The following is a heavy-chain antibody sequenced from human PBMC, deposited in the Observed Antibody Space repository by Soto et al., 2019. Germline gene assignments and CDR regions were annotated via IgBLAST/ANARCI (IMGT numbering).Heavy chain of an antibody. CDR2: SSAYNGNT. Sequence: QVQLVQSGAEVKKPGASVKVSCKASGYTFTSYGISWVRQAPGQGLEWMGWSSAYNGNTNYAQKLQGRVTMTTDTSTSKDYMELRRLRSDDTAVYYCARQIFEGPYYDFWSGYLDVWGEGTTVTVSS. V-gene: IGHV1-18*01. CDR3: ARQIFEGPYYDFWSGYLDV. CDR1: GYTFTSYG. D-gene: IGHD3-3*01. J-gene: IGHJ6*04.